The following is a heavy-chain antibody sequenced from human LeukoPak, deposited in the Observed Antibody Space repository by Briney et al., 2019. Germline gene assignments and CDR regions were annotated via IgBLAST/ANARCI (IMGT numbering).Heavy chain of an antibody. CDR1: GGSFSGYY. D-gene: IGHD3-22*01. CDR2: NNHSGST. CDR3: ARGSGVITTYWFDP. V-gene: IGHV4-34*01. J-gene: IGHJ5*02. Sequence: SETLSLTCAVDGGSFSGYYWSWIRQPAGKGLELSGENNHSGSTNYNPSLKSRVTISVDTSKNQFSMKLSSVTAAATAVYYCARGSGVITTYWFDPWGHGTLVTVSS.